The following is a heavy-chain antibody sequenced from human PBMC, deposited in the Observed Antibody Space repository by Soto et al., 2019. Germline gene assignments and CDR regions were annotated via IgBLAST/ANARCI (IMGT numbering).Heavy chain of an antibody. V-gene: IGHV3-23*01. CDR3: AKANIVVVVAATLHAFDI. D-gene: IGHD2-15*01. Sequence: EVQLLESGGGLVQPGGSLRLSCAASGFTFSSYAMSWVRQAPGKGLEWVSAISGSGGSTYYADSVKGRFTISRDNSKNTLYLQMSSLRAEDTAVYYCAKANIVVVVAATLHAFDICGQGTMVTVSS. CDR1: GFTFSSYA. CDR2: ISGSGGST. J-gene: IGHJ3*02.